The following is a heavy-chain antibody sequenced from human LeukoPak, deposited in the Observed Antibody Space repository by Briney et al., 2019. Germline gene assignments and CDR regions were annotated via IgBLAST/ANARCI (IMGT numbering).Heavy chain of an antibody. V-gene: IGHV3-30-3*01. CDR3: ARAIGMTTVTTFDY. Sequence: GRSLRLSCAASGFTFSSYAMRCVRQAPGKGLEWVAVISYDGSNKYYADSVKGRFTISRDNSKNTLYLQMNSLRAEDTAVYYCARAIGMTTVTTFDYWGQGTLVTVSS. J-gene: IGHJ4*02. CDR2: ISYDGSNK. CDR1: GFTFSSYA. D-gene: IGHD4-17*01.